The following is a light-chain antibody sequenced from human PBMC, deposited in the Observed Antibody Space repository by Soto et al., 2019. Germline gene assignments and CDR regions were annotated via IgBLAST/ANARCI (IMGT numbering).Light chain of an antibody. J-gene: IGKJ1*01. Sequence: EIVLTQSPATVSLSPGERATLSCWASQSLSSYLAWYQQKPGQAPRLLIYGASSRATGIPDRFSGSGSGTDFTLTISRLEPEDFAVYYCQQYGSSPPTFGQGTKVDI. CDR2: GAS. CDR3: QQYGSSPPT. CDR1: QSLSSY. V-gene: IGKV3-20*01.